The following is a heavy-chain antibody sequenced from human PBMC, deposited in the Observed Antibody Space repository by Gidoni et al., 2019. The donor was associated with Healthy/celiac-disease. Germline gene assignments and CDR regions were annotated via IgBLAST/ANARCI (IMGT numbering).Heavy chain of an antibody. CDR1: GGSISSYY. D-gene: IGHD3-22*01. CDR2: IYYSGST. J-gene: IGHJ4*02. Sequence: QVQLQESGPGLVKPSETLSLTCTVSGGSISSYYWSWIRQPPGKGLEWIGYIYYSGSTNYNPSLKSRVTISVDTSKNQFSLKLSSVTAADTAVYYCARWIYYYDSSGYIDYWGQGTLVTVSS. V-gene: IGHV4-59*01. CDR3: ARWIYYYDSSGYIDY.